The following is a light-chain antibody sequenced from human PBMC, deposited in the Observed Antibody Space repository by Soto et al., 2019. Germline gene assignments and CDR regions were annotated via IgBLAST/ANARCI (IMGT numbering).Light chain of an antibody. CDR3: SSYTSGSTL. CDR1: SSDVGRYNY. Sequence: QSALTQPASVSGSPGQSITISCTGTSSDVGRYNYVSWFQQHPGKAPKLMIYDVTYRPSGVSDRFSGSKSGNTASLTISGLQPEDEADYYCSSYTSGSTLFGGGTKLTFL. CDR2: DVT. J-gene: IGLJ2*01. V-gene: IGLV2-14*03.